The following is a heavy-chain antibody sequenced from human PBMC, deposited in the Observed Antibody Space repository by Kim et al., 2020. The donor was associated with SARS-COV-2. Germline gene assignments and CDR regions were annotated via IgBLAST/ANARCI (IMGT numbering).Heavy chain of an antibody. CDR1: GFTFDDYA. CDR2: ISGDGGST. Sequence: GGSLRLSCAASGFTFDDYAMHWVRQAPGKGLEWVSLISGDGGSTYYADSVKGRFTISRDNSKNSLYLQMNSLRTEDTALYYCAKDINHGTSRWQWLSGSSKYYVDYWGQGTLVTVSS. V-gene: IGHV3-43*02. CDR3: AKDINHGTSRWQWLSGSSKYYVDY. J-gene: IGHJ4*02. D-gene: IGHD6-19*01.